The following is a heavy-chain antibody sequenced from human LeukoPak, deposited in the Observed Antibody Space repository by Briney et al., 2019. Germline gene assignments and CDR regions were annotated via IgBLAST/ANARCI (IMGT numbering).Heavy chain of an antibody. CDR3: ARGNWNHYYYGMDV. J-gene: IGHJ6*02. CDR1: GFTFSSYS. V-gene: IGHV3-48*02. CDR2: ISSTSSTI. Sequence: PGGSLRLSCAASGFTFSSYSMNWVRQAPGKGLEWVSYISSTSSTIYYADSVKGRFTISRDNAKNSLYLQMNSLRDEDTSVYYCARGNWNHYYYGMDVWDQGTTVTVSS. D-gene: IGHD1-1*01.